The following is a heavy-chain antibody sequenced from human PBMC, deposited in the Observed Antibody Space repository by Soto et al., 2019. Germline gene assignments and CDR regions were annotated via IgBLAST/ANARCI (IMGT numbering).Heavy chain of an antibody. CDR1: GFTLSGYA. J-gene: IGHJ6*03. D-gene: IGHD6-6*01. V-gene: IGHV3-64*01. CDR2: ISSNGVGT. Sequence: EVQLAESGGGLAQPGGSPRLSCAASGFTLSGYAMDWVRQAPGKGLEYVSGISSNGVGTYYANSVQGRFTITRDSSKNTVYLQMGSLRPEDMAVYYCARRARPDFYYMDVWGKGTTVTVSS. CDR3: ARRARPDFYYMDV.